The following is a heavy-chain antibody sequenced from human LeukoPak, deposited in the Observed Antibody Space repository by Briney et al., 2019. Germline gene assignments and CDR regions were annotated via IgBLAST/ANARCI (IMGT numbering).Heavy chain of an antibody. CDR2: IYHSGST. CDR3: ARASDYYGMDV. CDR1: GGSISSGGYS. J-gene: IGHJ6*02. Sequence: PSQTLSLTCAVSGGSISSGGYSWSWIRQPPGKGLEWIGYIYHSGSTYYNPSLKSRVTISVDRSKTQFSLKLSSVTAADTAVYYCARASDYYGMDVWGQGTTVTVSS. V-gene: IGHV4-30-2*01.